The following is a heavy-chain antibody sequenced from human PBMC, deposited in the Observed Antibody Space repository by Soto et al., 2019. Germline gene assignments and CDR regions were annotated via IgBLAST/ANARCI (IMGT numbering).Heavy chain of an antibody. Sequence: EVQLVESGGGLVQPGGSLRLSGAASELPFSSKFLGWIRQAPGRGLEWVAKINQDGSNKHYVDPVKGRFTVSRDNTKNSLFLQMNGLRVEDTAVYYCARETWWRLDYWGQGNLVTVSS. D-gene: IGHD2-15*01. CDR2: INQDGSNK. V-gene: IGHV3-7*04. CDR1: ELPFSSKF. CDR3: ARETWWRLDY. J-gene: IGHJ4*02.